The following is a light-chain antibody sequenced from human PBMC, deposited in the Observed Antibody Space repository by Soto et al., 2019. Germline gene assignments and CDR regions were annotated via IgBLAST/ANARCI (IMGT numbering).Light chain of an antibody. CDR2: DVS. Sequence: QSALTQPASMSGTPGQSITISCTGTSSDVGGYNYVSWYQQHPGKAPKLMIYDVSNRTSGVSNRFSGSKSGNTAALTISGLQAEDEADYYCRSYTRSRTLYVVFGGGTKLTVL. J-gene: IGLJ2*01. CDR1: SSDVGGYNY. V-gene: IGLV2-14*01. CDR3: RSYTRSRTLYVV.